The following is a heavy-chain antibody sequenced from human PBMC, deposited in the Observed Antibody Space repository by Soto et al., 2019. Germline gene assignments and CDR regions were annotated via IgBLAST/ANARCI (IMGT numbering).Heavy chain of an antibody. CDR3: ARLPYCSSTTCYFANY. V-gene: IGHV4-39*01. CDR2: IYYSGST. J-gene: IGHJ4*02. CDR1: GGSISSSSYY. Sequence: QLQLQESGPGLVKPSETLSLTCTVSGGSISSSSYYWGWIRQPPGEGLEWIASIYYSGSTYYNPSLKSQVTISVDTSKNEFSLKLSSVTAADTAVYFCARLPYCSSTTCYFANYWGQGTLVTVSS. D-gene: IGHD2-2*01.